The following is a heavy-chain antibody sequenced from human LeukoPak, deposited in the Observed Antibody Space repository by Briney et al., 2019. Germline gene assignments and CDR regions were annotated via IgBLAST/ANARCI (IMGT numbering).Heavy chain of an antibody. V-gene: IGHV3-23*01. J-gene: IGHJ4*02. CDR2: ISGSGGNT. Sequence: GGSLRLSCAASGFTFGYYAMSWVRQAPGKGLEWVSGISGSGGNTYYADSVKGRFTISRDSAKNTLYLQMNTLRAEDTAVYYCAREPSKQHLDIWGQGTLVTVSS. CDR1: GFTFGYYA. D-gene: IGHD6-13*01. CDR3: AREPSKQHLDI.